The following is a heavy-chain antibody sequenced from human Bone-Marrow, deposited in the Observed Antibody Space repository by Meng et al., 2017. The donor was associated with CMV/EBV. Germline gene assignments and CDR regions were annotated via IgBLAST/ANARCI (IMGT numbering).Heavy chain of an antibody. CDR2: ISAYNGNT. J-gene: IGHJ5*02. Sequence: ASVKASCKASGYTFTSYGISWVRQAPGQGLEWMGWISAYNGNTNYAQKLQGRVTMTTDTSTSTAYMELRSLRSDDTAVYYCARVAVPAATPAEDNWFDPWGQGTLVTVSS. V-gene: IGHV1-18*01. CDR1: GYTFTSYG. D-gene: IGHD2-2*01. CDR3: ARVAVPAATPAEDNWFDP.